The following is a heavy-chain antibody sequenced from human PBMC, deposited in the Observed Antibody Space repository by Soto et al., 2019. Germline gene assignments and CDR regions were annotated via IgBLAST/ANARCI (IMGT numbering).Heavy chain of an antibody. CDR2: IYYSGST. V-gene: IGHV4-59*01. Sequence: SETLSLTCTVSGGSISSYYWSWIRQPPGKGLEWIGYIYYSGSTNYNPSLKSRVTISVDTSKNQFSLKLSSVTAADTAVYYCARDPIDYGGKHYYYYYGMDVWGQGTTVTVSS. J-gene: IGHJ6*02. CDR1: GGSISSYY. CDR3: ARDPIDYGGKHYYYYYGMDV. D-gene: IGHD4-17*01.